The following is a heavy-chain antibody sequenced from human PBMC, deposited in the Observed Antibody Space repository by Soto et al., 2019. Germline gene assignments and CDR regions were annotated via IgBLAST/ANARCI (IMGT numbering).Heavy chain of an antibody. Sequence: QVQLVESGGGVVQPGGSLRLSCAASGFTFSSYAMHWVRQAPGKGLEWVAVISYDGSNKYYADSVKGRFTISRDNSKNTLYLQMNSLRAEDTAVYYCASSTYYEIYNYYGMDVWGQGTTVTVSS. D-gene: IGHD3-22*01. CDR3: ASSTYYEIYNYYGMDV. CDR1: GFTFSSYA. J-gene: IGHJ6*02. V-gene: IGHV3-30-3*01. CDR2: ISYDGSNK.